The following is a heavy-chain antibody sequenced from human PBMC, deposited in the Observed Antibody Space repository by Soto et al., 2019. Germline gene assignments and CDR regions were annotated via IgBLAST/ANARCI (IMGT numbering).Heavy chain of an antibody. CDR3: ARVYYYGSGSYYVDAFDI. CDR1: WCTFSSYA. D-gene: IGHD3-10*01. Sequence: SVKVSCSASWCTFSSYAISWVRQAPVQGLEWMGVIIPIFGTANYAQKFQGRVTITADKSTSTAYMELNSLRSEETAVYYCARVYYYGSGSYYVDAFDIWGQGTMVTVSS. V-gene: IGHV1-69*06. CDR2: IIPIFGTA. J-gene: IGHJ3*02.